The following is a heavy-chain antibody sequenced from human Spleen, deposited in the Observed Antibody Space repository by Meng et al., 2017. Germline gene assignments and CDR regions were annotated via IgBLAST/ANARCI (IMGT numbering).Heavy chain of an antibody. J-gene: IGHJ6*02. D-gene: IGHD5-24*01. CDR1: GFTFRTYG. CDR2: TWFDGSNN. Sequence: GESLKISCAASGFTFRTYGMHWVRQPPGKGLEWVAVTWFDGSNNHYADSVKGRFTISRDNSKTTLYLQMTSLRVEDTAVYYCARDYKNYYYGMDVWGRGTMVTVSS. V-gene: IGHV3-33*01. CDR3: ARDYKNYYYGMDV.